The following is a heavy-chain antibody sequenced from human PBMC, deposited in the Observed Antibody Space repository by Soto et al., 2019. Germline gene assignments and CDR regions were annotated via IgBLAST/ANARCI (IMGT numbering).Heavy chain of an antibody. CDR3: AREFRGYSGDDPSKWFDP. CDR2: INPNSGGT. V-gene: IGHV1-2*02. Sequence: ASVKVSCKASGYTFTGYYMHGVRQAPGQGLEWMGWINPNSGGTNYAQKFQGRVTMTRDTSISTAYMELSRLRSDDTAVYYCAREFRGYSGDDPSKWFDPWGQGTLVTVSS. D-gene: IGHD5-12*01. CDR1: GYTFTGYY. J-gene: IGHJ5*01.